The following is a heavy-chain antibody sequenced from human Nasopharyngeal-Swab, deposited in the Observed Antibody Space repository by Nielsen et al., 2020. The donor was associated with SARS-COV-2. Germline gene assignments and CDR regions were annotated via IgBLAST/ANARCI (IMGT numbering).Heavy chain of an antibody. D-gene: IGHD3-10*01. CDR3: ARDSGAMDV. Sequence: GESLKISCAASGFTFSSYGMHWVRQAPGKGLEWVAVIWYDGSNKYYADSVKGRFTISRDNSKNTLYLQMNSLRAEDTAVYYCARDSGAMDVWGQGTTVTVSS. V-gene: IGHV3-33*01. CDR1: GFTFSSYG. CDR2: IWYDGSNK. J-gene: IGHJ6*02.